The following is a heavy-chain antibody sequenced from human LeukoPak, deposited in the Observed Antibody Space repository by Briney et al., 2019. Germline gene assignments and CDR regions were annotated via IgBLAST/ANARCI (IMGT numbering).Heavy chain of an antibody. CDR2: IVPMFGTA. CDR3: ASGRTDIVVVPATLRNYYFDY. D-gene: IGHD2-2*01. Sequence: SVKVSCKASGGTFISYDISWVRQAPGQGLEWMGGIVPMFGTANYAQKFQGRVTITTDKSTSTAYMELSSLRSEDTAVYYCASGRTDIVVVPATLRNYYFDYWGQGTLVTVSS. V-gene: IGHV1-69*05. J-gene: IGHJ4*02. CDR1: GGTFISYD.